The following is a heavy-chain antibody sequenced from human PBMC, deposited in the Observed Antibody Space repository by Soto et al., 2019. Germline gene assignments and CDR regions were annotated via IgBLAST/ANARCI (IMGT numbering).Heavy chain of an antibody. CDR3: TKESNHHYSTSKWGFDS. CDR1: GFTFGVFG. V-gene: IGHV3-30*18. CDR2: ISNDGSTD. Sequence: QVQLVESGGGVVQPGRSLRLSCAASGFTFGVFGMHWVRQAPGKGLEWVAVISNDGSTDYFADSEKGRFAISRDNSKNTLWLQMDSLRPEDTAVYYCTKESNHHYSTSKWGFDSWGQGPLVTVSS. D-gene: IGHD1-26*01. J-gene: IGHJ4*02.